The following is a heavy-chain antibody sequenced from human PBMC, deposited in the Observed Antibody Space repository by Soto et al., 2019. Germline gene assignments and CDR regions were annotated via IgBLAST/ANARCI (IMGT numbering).Heavy chain of an antibody. CDR3: AKGVCGHYGDYPYYFYY. Sequence: GGSLRLSCAASGFTFSSYAMSWVRQAPGKGLEWVSAISGSGGSTYYADSVKGRFTISRDNSKNTLYLQMNSLRAEDTAVYYCAKGVCGHYGDYPYYFYYWGKGTLVTVSS. CDR2: ISGSGGST. D-gene: IGHD4-17*01. V-gene: IGHV3-23*01. J-gene: IGHJ4*02. CDR1: GFTFSSYA.